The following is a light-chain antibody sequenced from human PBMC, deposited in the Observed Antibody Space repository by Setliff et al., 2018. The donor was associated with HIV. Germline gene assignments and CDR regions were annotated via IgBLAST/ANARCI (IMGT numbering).Light chain of an antibody. CDR1: SSDIGRYNY. J-gene: IGLJ1*01. V-gene: IGLV2-8*01. CDR3: SSYGVNLYV. Sequence: QSVLTQPPSASGSPGQSVTISCTGTSSDIGRYNYVSWYQQHPGKAPKVVIYEVTKRPSGVPDRFFASKSGNTASLTFSGLQAEDEADYYCSSYGVNLYVFGTGTKVTVL. CDR2: EVT.